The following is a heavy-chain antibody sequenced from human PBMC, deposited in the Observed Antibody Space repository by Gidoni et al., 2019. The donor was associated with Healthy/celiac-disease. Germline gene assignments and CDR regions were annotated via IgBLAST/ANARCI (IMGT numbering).Heavy chain of an antibody. D-gene: IGHD3-3*01. CDR3: ARDLGNYDFWRKGEYYYYGMDV. V-gene: IGHV3-48*02. Sequence: EVQLVESGGGLVQPGGSLRLSCAASGFTFSSYSMNWVRQAPGKGLEWVSYISSSSSTIYYADSVKGRFTISRDNAKNSLYLQMNSLRDEDTAVYYCARDLGNYDFWRKGEYYYYGMDVWGQGTTVTVSS. CDR1: GFTFSSYS. CDR2: ISSSSSTI. J-gene: IGHJ6*02.